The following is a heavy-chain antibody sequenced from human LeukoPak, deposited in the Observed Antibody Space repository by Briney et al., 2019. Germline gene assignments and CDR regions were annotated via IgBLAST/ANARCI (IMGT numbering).Heavy chain of an antibody. V-gene: IGHV1-69*01. CDR3: ARDDPAARISGYSGYDYQGFDH. CDR2: IIPIFGTA. J-gene: IGHJ4*02. Sequence: SVTVSCTASGGTFSSYAISWVRQAPGQGLEWMGGIIPIFGTANYAQKFQGRVTITADESTSTAYMELSSLRSEDTAVYYCARDDPAARISGYSGYDYQGFDHWGQGTLVTVSS. CDR1: GGTFSSYA. D-gene: IGHD5-12*01.